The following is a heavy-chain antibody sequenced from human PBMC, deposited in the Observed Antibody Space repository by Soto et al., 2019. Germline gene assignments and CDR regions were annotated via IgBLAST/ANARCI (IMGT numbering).Heavy chain of an antibody. CDR1: GFTFSSYA. Sequence: EVQLLESGGGLVQPGGSLRLSCAASGFTFSSYAMSWVRQAPGKGLEWVSGISGSGGSTYYADSVKGRFTISRDNSKTTLYLQTNSLRAEDTAVYYCAKERGYNYGYDAMDVWGKGPRSPSPQ. V-gene: IGHV3-23*01. CDR2: ISGSGGST. D-gene: IGHD5-18*01. J-gene: IGHJ6*01. CDR3: AKERGYNYGYDAMDV.